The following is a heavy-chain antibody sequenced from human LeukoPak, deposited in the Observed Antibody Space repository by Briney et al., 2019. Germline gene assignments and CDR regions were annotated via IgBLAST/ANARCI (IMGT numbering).Heavy chain of an antibody. CDR1: GGSISSYY. CDR3: ARVGYLFYYGSGSSMHYYFDY. CDR2: IYYSGST. D-gene: IGHD3-10*01. V-gene: IGHV4-59*01. J-gene: IGHJ4*02. Sequence: SETLSLTRTVSGGSISSYYWSWIRQPPGKGLEWIGYIYYSGSTNYNPSLKSRVTISVDTSKNQFSLKLSSVTAADTAVYYCARVGYLFYYGSGSSMHYYFDYWGQGTLVTVSS.